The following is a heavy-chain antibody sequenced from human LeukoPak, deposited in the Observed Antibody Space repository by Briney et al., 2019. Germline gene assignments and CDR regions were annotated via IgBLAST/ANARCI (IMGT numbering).Heavy chain of an antibody. J-gene: IGHJ4*02. CDR2: ITNNGGTT. V-gene: IGHV3-23*01. CDR1: GFTFGIFA. CDR3: ARDLAAAGDLALDY. Sequence: GGSLRLSCAASGFTFGIFAMSRVRQPPGKGLECVSAITNNGGTTYYADSVKGRFTISRDNSKNTLYLEMNSLRAEDTAVYYCARDLAAAGDLALDYWGQGTLVTVSS. D-gene: IGHD6-13*01.